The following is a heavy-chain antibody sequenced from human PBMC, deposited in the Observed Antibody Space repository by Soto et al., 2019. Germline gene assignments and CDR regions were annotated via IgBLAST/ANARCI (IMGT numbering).Heavy chain of an antibody. J-gene: IGHJ5*02. CDR3: ARDGVGDWFDP. V-gene: IGHV4-61*01. D-gene: IGHD3-16*01. CDR1: CGSISSSSYY. Sequence: SETLSLTCTVSCGSISSSSYYWGWIRQPPGKGLEWIGYIYYSGSTNYNPSLKSRVTISVDTSKNQFSLKLSSVTAADTAVYYCARDGVGDWFDPWGQGTLVTVSS. CDR2: IYYSGST.